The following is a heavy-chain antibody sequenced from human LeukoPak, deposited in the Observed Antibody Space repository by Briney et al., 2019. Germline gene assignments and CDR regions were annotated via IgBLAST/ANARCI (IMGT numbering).Heavy chain of an antibody. CDR1: GFTFSDYY. CDR2: ISSSGSTI. Sequence: GGSLRLSCAASGFTFSDYYMSWIRQAPGKGLERVSYISSSGSTIYYADSVKGRFTISRDNAKNSLYLQMNSLRAEDTAVYYCARDITSLSASFDYWGQGTLVTVSS. CDR3: ARDITSLSASFDY. J-gene: IGHJ4*02. D-gene: IGHD3-10*01. V-gene: IGHV3-11*01.